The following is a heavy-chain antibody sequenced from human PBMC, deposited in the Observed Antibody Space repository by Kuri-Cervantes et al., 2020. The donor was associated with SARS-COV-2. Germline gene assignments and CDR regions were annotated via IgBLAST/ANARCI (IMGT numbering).Heavy chain of an antibody. CDR3: ARGSSRLQQQLVMFDY. V-gene: IGHV3-30-3*01. J-gene: IGHJ4*02. CDR1: GFTFSSYA. D-gene: IGHD6-13*01. Sequence: GESLKISCAASGFTFSSYAMHWVRQAPGKGLEWVAVISYDGSNKYYADSVKGRFTISRDNAKNSLYLQMNSLRAEDTAVYYCARGSSRLQQQLVMFDYWGQGTLVTVSS. CDR2: ISYDGSNK.